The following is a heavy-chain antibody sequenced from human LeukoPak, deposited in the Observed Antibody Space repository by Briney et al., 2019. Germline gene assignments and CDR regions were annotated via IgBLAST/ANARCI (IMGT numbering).Heavy chain of an antibody. V-gene: IGHV4-4*07. D-gene: IGHD5-18*01. J-gene: IGHJ6*03. CDR2: IYTSGST. CDR1: GGSISSYY. CDR3: ARGSGYSYDQYYYYYMDV. Sequence: SETLSLTCTVSGGSISSYYWSCIRQHAGKGLECIGRIYTSGSTNYNPYLKSRVTMSVDTSKNQFSLKLSSVTAADTAVYYCARGSGYSYDQYYYYYMDVWGKGTTVTVSS.